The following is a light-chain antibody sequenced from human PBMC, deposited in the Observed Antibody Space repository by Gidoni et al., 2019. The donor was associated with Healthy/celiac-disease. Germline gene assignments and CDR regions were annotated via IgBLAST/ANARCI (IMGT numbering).Light chain of an antibody. Sequence: DIQMTQSPSSLSASVGDRVTITCRASQSISSYFNWYQQKPGKAPKRLIYAASSLQSGVPSRFSGSGSGTDFTLTISSLQPEDFATYYCQQSYSTPPTFXGXTKVEIK. J-gene: IGKJ4*01. CDR1: QSISSY. CDR3: QQSYSTPPT. CDR2: AAS. V-gene: IGKV1-39*01.